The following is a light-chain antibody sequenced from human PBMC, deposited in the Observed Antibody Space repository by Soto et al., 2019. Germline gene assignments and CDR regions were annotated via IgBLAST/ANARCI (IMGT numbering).Light chain of an antibody. V-gene: IGKV3-20*01. J-gene: IGKJ4*01. CDR2: GAS. CDR1: QSVSSSY. Sequence: EIVLTQSPGTLSLSPGERATLSCRASQSVSSSYLAWYQQKPGQAPRLLIYGASSRATGIPDRFSGSGSGTDFTLTISRLEPEDFAVYYCQQYGSSPTLPFGGGTKVEIK. CDR3: QQYGSSPTLP.